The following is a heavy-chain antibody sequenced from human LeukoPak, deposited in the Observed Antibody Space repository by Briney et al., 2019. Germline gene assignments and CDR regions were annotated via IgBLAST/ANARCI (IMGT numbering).Heavy chain of an antibody. D-gene: IGHD1-26*01. V-gene: IGHV4-39*01. J-gene: IGHJ4*02. CDR3: ARYYSGSYGFDY. Sequence: PSETLSLTCTVSGGSISSSNYYWGWIRQPPGEGLEWIGYLYYSGSTYYNPSLKCRVTMSVDTSKNQFSLKLSSVTAADTAVYYCARYYSGSYGFDYWGQGTLVTVSS. CDR1: GGSISSSNYY. CDR2: LYYSGST.